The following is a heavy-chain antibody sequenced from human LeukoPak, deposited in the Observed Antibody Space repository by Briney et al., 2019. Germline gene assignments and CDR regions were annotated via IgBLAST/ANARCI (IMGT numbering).Heavy chain of an antibody. CDR2: ISAYNGNT. Sequence: ASVKVSCKASGYTFTSYGISWVRQAPGQGLEWMGWISAYNGNTNYAQKLQGRVTMTTDTSTSTAYMELRSLRSDDTAVYYCASGWYYDSSGYYHFDYWSQGTLVTVSS. V-gene: IGHV1-18*01. CDR1: GYTFTSYG. D-gene: IGHD3-22*01. CDR3: ASGWYYDSSGYYHFDY. J-gene: IGHJ4*02.